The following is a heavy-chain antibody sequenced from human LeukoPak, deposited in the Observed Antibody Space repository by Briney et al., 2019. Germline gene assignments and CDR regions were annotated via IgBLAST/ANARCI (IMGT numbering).Heavy chain of an antibody. J-gene: IGHJ6*04. CDR3: ANNRGGPYTYSTDV. V-gene: IGHV3-23*01. CDR2: VSGSGGAT. CDR1: GFTFNKYA. D-gene: IGHD2-21*01. Sequence: PGGSLRLSCAVSGFTFNKYAMSWVRQAPGMGLEWLSYVSGSGGATYYADSVKGRFTISRDNSKNTVYLQMGSLRAEDTAVYYCANNRGGPYTYSTDVWGNGTTVTVSS.